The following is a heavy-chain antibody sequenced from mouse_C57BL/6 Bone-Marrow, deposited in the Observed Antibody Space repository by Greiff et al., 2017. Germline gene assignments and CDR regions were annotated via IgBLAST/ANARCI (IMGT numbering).Heavy chain of an antibody. CDR2: ISDGYSYT. J-gene: IGHJ2*01. V-gene: IGHV5-4*01. Sequence: EVQLVESGGDLVKPGGSLKLSCAASGFTFSSYAMSWVRQTPEKRLEWVATISDGYSYTYYPDNVKSRFTLAIDNAKNTLYLQLSHLTSEDTAMYYCARDGYYYRCGDIDYWGQGTTLTVSS. D-gene: IGHD1-1*02. CDR1: GFTFSSYA. CDR3: ARDGYYYRCGDIDY.